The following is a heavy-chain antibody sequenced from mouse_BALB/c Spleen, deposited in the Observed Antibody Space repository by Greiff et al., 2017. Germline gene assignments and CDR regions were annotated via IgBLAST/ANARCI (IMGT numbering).Heavy chain of an antibody. CDR1: GYTFSSYW. V-gene: IGHV1-9*01. CDR3: ARFPFTTATRAWFAY. CDR2: ILPGSGST. D-gene: IGHD1-2*01. Sequence: VQLQQSGAELMKPGASVKISCKATGYTFSSYWIEWVKQRPGHGLEWIGEILPGSGSTNYNEKFKGKATFTADTSSNTAYMQLSSLTSEDSAVYYCARFPFTTATRAWFAYWGQGTLVTVSA. J-gene: IGHJ3*01.